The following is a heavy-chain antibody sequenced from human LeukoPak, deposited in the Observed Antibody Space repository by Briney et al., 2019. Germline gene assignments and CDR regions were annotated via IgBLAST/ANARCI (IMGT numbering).Heavy chain of an antibody. CDR3: ARGGFLEWLSSWFDP. CDR1: GGTFSSYT. V-gene: IGHV1-69*02. CDR2: IIPILGIA. J-gene: IGHJ5*02. Sequence: SVKVSCKASGGTFSSYTISWVRQAPGQGLEWMGRIIPILGIANYAQKFQGRVTITADKSTSTAYMELSSLRSEDTAVYYCARGGFLEWLSSWFDPWGQGTLVTVSS. D-gene: IGHD3-3*01.